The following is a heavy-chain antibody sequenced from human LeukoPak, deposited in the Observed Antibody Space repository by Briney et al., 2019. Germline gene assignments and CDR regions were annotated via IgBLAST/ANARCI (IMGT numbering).Heavy chain of an antibody. D-gene: IGHD5-18*01. CDR2: ISSSSSYI. CDR1: GFTFSSYS. J-gene: IGHJ4*02. CDR3: ARDLGGYSYGSHFDY. Sequence: GGSLRLSCAASGFTFSSYSMNWVRQAPGKGLEWVSSISSSSSYIYYADSVKGRFTISRDNAKNSLYLQMNSLRAEDTAVYYCARDLGGYSYGSHFDYWGQGTLVTVSS. V-gene: IGHV3-21*01.